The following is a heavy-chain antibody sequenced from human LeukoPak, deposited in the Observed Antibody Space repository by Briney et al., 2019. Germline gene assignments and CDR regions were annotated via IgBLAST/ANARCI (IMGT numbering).Heavy chain of an antibody. CDR1: GYTFTGYY. D-gene: IGHD3-10*01. CDR3: ARVGIGSGSYYDAFDI. CDR2: INPNSGGT. Sequence: ASVEVSCKASGYTFTGYYMHWVRQAPGQGLEWMGWINPNSGGTNFAQKSQGRVTMTRDTSISTAYMELSSLTSDDTAVYYCARVGIGSGSYYDAFDIWGQGTMVAVSS. V-gene: IGHV1-2*02. J-gene: IGHJ3*02.